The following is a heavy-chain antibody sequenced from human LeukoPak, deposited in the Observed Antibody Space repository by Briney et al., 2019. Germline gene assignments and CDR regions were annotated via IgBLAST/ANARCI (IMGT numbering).Heavy chain of an antibody. CDR1: GFTFSSYG. CDR3: AKAACSSTSCQYYYYGMDV. Sequence: PGGSLRLSCAASGFTFSSYGMHWVRQAPGKGLEWVAVISYDGSNKYYADSVKGRFTISRDNSKNTLYLQMNSLRAEDTAVYYCAKAACSSTSCQYYYYGMDVWGQGTTVTVSS. D-gene: IGHD2-2*01. J-gene: IGHJ6*02. V-gene: IGHV3-30*18. CDR2: ISYDGSNK.